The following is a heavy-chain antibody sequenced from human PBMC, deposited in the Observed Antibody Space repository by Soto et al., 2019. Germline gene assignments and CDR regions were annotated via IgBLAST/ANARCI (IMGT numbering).Heavy chain of an antibody. Sequence: ASVKVSCKASGFTFTSSAMQWVRQARGQRLEWIGWIVVDSGNTNYAQKFQERVTITRDMSTSTAYMELSSLRSEDTAVYYCAAAYDSSGYPPPGWFDPWGQGTLVTVSS. CDR3: AAAYDSSGYPPPGWFDP. D-gene: IGHD3-22*01. V-gene: IGHV1-58*02. CDR2: IVVDSGNT. CDR1: GFTFTSSA. J-gene: IGHJ5*02.